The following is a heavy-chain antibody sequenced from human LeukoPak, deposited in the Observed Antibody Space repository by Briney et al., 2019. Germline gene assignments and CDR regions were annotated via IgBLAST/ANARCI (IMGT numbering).Heavy chain of an antibody. J-gene: IGHJ6*03. V-gene: IGHV1-18*01. CDR3: ARVEGNYGSGSYYYYYYMDV. Sequence: ASVKVSCKASGYTFTSYGISWVRQAPGQGLEWMGWISAYNGNTNYAQKLQGRVTMTTDTSTSTAYMELRSLRSDDTAVYYCARVEGNYGSGSYYYYYYMDVWGQGTLVTVSS. D-gene: IGHD3-10*01. CDR1: GYTFTSYG. CDR2: ISAYNGNT.